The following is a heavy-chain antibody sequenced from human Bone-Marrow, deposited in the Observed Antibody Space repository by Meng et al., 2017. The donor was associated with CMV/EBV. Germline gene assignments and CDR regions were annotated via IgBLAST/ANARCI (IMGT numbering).Heavy chain of an antibody. J-gene: IGHJ6*02. Sequence: GESLKISCAASGFAFSSYNIHWVRQAPGKGLEWVTFISYDGSNEYYADSVKGRFTISRDNSKNTLYLQMNSLRAEDTAVYYCARDRGYCSSTSCSAYYYYGMDVWGQGTTVTVSS. CDR3: ARDRGYCSSTSCSAYYYYGMDV. CDR2: ISYDGSNE. CDR1: GFAFSSYN. D-gene: IGHD2-2*03. V-gene: IGHV3-30*19.